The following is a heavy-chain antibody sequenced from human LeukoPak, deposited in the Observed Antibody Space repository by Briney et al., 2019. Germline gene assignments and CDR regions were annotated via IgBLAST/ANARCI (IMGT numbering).Heavy chain of an antibody. CDR1: GGSFSGYY. V-gene: IGHV4-34*01. Sequence: SETLSLTCAVYGGSFSGYYWSWIRQRPGKGLEWIGEVNHSGSTNYNPSLKSRVTISVDTSKNQFALKLSSVTAADTAVYYCARVYYDFWSGYSPPFDYWGQGTLVTVSS. CDR2: VNHSGST. CDR3: ARVYYDFWSGYSPPFDY. J-gene: IGHJ4*02. D-gene: IGHD3-3*01.